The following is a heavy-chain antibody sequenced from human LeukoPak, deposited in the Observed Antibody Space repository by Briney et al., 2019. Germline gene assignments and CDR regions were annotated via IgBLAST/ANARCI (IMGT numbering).Heavy chain of an antibody. V-gene: IGHV3-30*18. CDR1: GFTFSSYG. CDR3: AKGRLRATVIIEYYYYGMDV. CDR2: ISYDGSNK. J-gene: IGHJ6*02. D-gene: IGHD4-17*01. Sequence: GGSLRLSCAASGFTFSSYGMHWVRQAPGKGLEWVAVISYDGSNKYYADSVEGRFTISRDNSKNTLYLQMNSLRAEDTAVYYCAKGRLRATVIIEYYYYGMDVWGQGTTVTVSS.